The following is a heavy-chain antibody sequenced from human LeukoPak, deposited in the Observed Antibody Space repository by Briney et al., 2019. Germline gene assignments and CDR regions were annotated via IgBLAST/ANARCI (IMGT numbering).Heavy chain of an antibody. CDR2: ISHDGII. Sequence: GESLRLSCETAGFTFSSYVMHWVRRTPGKGLVWVSRISHDGIISYADSVKGRFTISRDNAKNTLILQMNSLRVEDTAVYYCARDWVYKIDYWGRGTLVTVSS. D-gene: IGHD1-1*01. CDR3: ARDWVYKIDY. J-gene: IGHJ4*02. CDR1: GFTFSSYV. V-gene: IGHV3-74*01.